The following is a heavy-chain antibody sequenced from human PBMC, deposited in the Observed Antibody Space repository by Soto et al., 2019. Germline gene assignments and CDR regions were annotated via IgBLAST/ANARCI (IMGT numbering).Heavy chain of an antibody. CDR2: IYYSGST. V-gene: IGHV4-30-4*01. CDR3: ARVGGFGATTIDY. CDR1: GVSISSGDYY. J-gene: IGHJ4*02. Sequence: QVQLQESGPGLVKPSQTLSLTCTVSGVSISSGDYYWSWIRQPPGKGLEWIGYIYYSGSTYYNPSLKSRVTISVDTSKIQFSLKLSSVTAADTAVYYCARVGGFGATTIDYWGQGTLVTVSS. D-gene: IGHD3-10*01.